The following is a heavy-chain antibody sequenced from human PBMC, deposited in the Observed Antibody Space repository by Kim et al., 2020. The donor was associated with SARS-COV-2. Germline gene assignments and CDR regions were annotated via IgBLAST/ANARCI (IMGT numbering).Heavy chain of an antibody. V-gene: IGHV4-39*01. CDR3: ARRSQGVASGWGDRMDV. CDR2: RSYGGST. D-gene: IGHD3-10*01. CDR1: GCSISSSSYF. J-gene: IGHJ6*02. Sequence: SETLSLTCTVSGCSISSSSYFWVWIRQHPGKGLEWIATRSYGGSTYYNPSLKSRGTISVDTSKNQFSLSLNSVTAADSAVYYCARRSQGVASGWGDRMDVWGQGTTVTVSS.